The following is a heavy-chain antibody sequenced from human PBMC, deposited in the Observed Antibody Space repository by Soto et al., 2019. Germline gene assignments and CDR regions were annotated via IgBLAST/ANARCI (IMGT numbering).Heavy chain of an antibody. V-gene: IGHV1-2*02. D-gene: IGHD3-3*01. J-gene: IGHJ5*02. CDR1: GYTFTGYF. Sequence: QVPLVQSDTEVKKPGASVKVSCKASGYTFTGYFIHWVRQAPGQGLEWMGYINPNSGATKYAQKFQGRVTLTRDTSISTAYMELTMLRSDDTAVYYCARGGGTILAPLPWGQGTLVTVSS. CDR3: ARGGGTILAPLP. CDR2: INPNSGAT.